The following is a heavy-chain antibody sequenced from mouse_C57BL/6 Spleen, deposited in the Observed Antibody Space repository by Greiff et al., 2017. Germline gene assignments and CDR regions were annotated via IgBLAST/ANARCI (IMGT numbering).Heavy chain of an antibody. V-gene: IGHV1-81*01. J-gene: IGHJ4*01. CDR2: IYPSSGNT. D-gene: IGHD3-1*01. Sequence: QVQLQQSGAELARPGASVKLSCKASGYTFTSYGISWVKQRTGQGLEWIGEIYPSSGNTYYNEKFKGKATLTADKSSSTAYRELRSLTSEDSAVYFCAISGTSYAMDYWGQGTSVTVSS. CDR3: AISGTSYAMDY. CDR1: GYTFTSYG.